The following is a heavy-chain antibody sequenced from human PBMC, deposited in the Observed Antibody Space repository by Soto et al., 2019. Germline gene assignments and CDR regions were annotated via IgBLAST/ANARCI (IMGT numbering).Heavy chain of an antibody. V-gene: IGHV1-2*02. Sequence: ASVQGSWKDSCYIFPGCYMHWVRQAPGQGLEWMGWINPNSGGTNYAQKFQGRVTMTRDTSISTAYMELSRLRSDDTAVYYCARLIVGRDGYNYYGYWGQGTLVTVSS. J-gene: IGHJ4*02. D-gene: IGHD5-12*01. CDR3: ARLIVGRDGYNYYGY. CDR2: INPNSGGT. CDR1: CYIFPGCY.